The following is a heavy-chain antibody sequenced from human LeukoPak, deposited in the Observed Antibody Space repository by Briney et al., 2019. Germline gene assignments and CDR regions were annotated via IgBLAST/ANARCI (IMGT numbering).Heavy chain of an antibody. CDR2: IYYSGST. V-gene: IGHV4-39*07. CDR3: AEATAQGDAFDI. D-gene: IGHD1-26*01. CDR1: GGSISSSSYY. J-gene: IGHJ3*02. Sequence: ASETLSLTCTVSGGSISSSSYYWGWIRQPPGKGQEWIGSIYYSGSTYYNPSLKSRVTISVDTSKNQFSLKLSSVTAADTAVYYCAEATAQGDAFDIWGQGTMVTVSS.